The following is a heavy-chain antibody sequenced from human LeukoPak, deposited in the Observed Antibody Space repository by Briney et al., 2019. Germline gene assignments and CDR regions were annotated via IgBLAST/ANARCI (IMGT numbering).Heavy chain of an antibody. Sequence: GVSVKVSCKASGYTFTSYDINWVRQATGQGLEWMGWMNPNSGNTGYAQKFQGRVTITRNTSISTAYMELSSLRSEDTAVYYCARARSGYYPNWFDPWGQGTLVTVSS. CDR3: ARARSGYYPNWFDP. D-gene: IGHD3-22*01. V-gene: IGHV1-8*03. CDR1: GYTFTSYD. J-gene: IGHJ5*02. CDR2: MNPNSGNT.